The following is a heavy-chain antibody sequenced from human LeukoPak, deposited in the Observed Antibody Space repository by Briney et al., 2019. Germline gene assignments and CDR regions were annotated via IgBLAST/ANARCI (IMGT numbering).Heavy chain of an antibody. D-gene: IGHD4/OR15-4a*01. V-gene: IGHV3-15*01. Sequence: GGSLRLSCAVSGFPFSEAWMGWVRQAPGKELEWVGRITSTTDGGTTDHAAPVRGRFTISRDDSKTTLYLQMNSLKTEDTAVYYCTTYLTTRGQGTLVTVSS. CDR3: TTYLTT. CDR1: GFPFSEAW. CDR2: ITSTTDGGTT. J-gene: IGHJ4*02.